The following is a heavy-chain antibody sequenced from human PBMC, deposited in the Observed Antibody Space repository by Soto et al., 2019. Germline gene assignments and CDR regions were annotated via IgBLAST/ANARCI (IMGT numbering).Heavy chain of an antibody. CDR1: GGSVSSGSYY. CDR2: IYYSGST. J-gene: IGHJ4*02. CDR3: ARGSGSSGWYTPHY. Sequence: PSETLSLTCTVSGGSVSSGSYYWSWIRQPPGKGLEWIGYIYYSGSTNYNPSLKSRVTISVDTSKNQFSLKLSSVTAADTAVYYCARGSGSSGWYTPHYWGQGTLVTVSS. V-gene: IGHV4-61*01. D-gene: IGHD6-19*01.